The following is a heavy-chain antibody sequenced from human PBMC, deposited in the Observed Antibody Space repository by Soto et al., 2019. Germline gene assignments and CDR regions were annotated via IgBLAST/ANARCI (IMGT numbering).Heavy chain of an antibody. D-gene: IGHD3-3*01. CDR2: ISSSNNTI. Sequence: GGSLRLSCAASGFTFSYYSMNWVRQAPGKGLEWVSYISSSNNTIYYADSVKGRFTVSRDNAKNSLYLQMNSLRDEDTAVYYCARDRGTSYYDFWSGYYFDYWGQGTLVTVSS. J-gene: IGHJ4*02. CDR3: ARDRGTSYYDFWSGYYFDY. V-gene: IGHV3-48*02. CDR1: GFTFSYYS.